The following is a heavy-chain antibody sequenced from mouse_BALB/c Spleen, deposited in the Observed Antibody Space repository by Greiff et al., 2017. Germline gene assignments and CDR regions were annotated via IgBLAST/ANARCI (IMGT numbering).Heavy chain of an antibody. J-gene: IGHJ2*01. Sequence: DVMFVESGGGLVKPGGSLKLSCAASGFTFSSYAMSWVRQTPEKRLEWVATISSGGSYTYYPDSVKGRFTISRDNAKNTLYLQMSSLRSEDTAMYYCARGDYLYYFDYWGQGTTLTVSS. CDR2: ISSGGSYT. V-gene: IGHV5-9-1*01. D-gene: IGHD1-1*02. CDR1: GFTFSSYA. CDR3: ARGDYLYYFDY.